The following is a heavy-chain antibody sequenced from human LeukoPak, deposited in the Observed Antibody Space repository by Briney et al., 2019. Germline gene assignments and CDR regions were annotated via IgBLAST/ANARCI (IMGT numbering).Heavy chain of an antibody. Sequence: ASVKVSCKASGYTFTGYYMHWVRQAPGQGLEWMGWINPNSGGTNYAQKFQGRVTMTRNTSISTAYMELSSLRSEDTAVYYCARELGYYDFWSGYYRYYFDYWGQGTLVTVSS. J-gene: IGHJ4*02. V-gene: IGHV1-2*02. CDR3: ARELGYYDFWSGYYRYYFDY. D-gene: IGHD3-3*01. CDR1: GYTFTGYY. CDR2: INPNSGGT.